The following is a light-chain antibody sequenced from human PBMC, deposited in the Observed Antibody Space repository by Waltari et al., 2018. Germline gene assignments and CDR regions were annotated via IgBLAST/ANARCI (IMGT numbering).Light chain of an antibody. CDR1: VLSQKY. CDR3: YSASDNNWV. Sequence: SYELTQPSSVSVSPGQTARITCSGDVLSQKYARWLQQKPGQAPLLLIYEATTRPSGIPGRFSGSSSGTTGTLTITGAQVEDEADYYCYSASDNNWVFGGGTMLTVL. J-gene: IGLJ3*02. V-gene: IGLV3-27*01. CDR2: EAT.